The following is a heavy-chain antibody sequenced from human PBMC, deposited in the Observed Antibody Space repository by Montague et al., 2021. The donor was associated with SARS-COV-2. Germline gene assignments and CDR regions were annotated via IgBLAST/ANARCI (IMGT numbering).Heavy chain of an antibody. Sequence: SQTLSLTCAVYGGSFSDYFWTWIRQPPGKGLEWIGEINHRGISNYNPSLKSRVSISVDTSKNQFSLYLGSVTAADTAVYYCARGRQHFNMIVVVMTGGEYYFDYWGQGTPVTVSS. CDR3: ARGRQHFNMIVVVMTGGEYYFDY. CDR2: INHRGIS. V-gene: IGHV4-34*01. D-gene: IGHD3-22*01. CDR1: GGSFSDYF. J-gene: IGHJ4*02.